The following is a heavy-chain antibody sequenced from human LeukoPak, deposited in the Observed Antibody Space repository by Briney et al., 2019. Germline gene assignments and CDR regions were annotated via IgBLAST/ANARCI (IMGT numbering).Heavy chain of an antibody. D-gene: IGHD3-22*01. CDR1: GGSISSSSYY. CDR3: ARSDYKYYYDSSGYSYAFDI. J-gene: IGHJ3*02. Sequence: SETLSLTCTVSGGSISSSSYYWGWIRQPPGKGLEWIGIIYYSGSTYYNPSLKSRVTISVDTSKNQFSLKLSSVTAADTAVYYCARSDYKYYYDSSGYSYAFDIWGQGTMVTVSS. CDR2: IYYSGST. V-gene: IGHV4-39*07.